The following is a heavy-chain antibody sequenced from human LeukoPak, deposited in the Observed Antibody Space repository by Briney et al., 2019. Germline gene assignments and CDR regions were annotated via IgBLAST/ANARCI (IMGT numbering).Heavy chain of an antibody. CDR1: GFTFSSYS. CDR2: ISSSSSYI. D-gene: IGHD3-22*01. Sequence: GGSLRLSCAASGFTFSSYSMNWVRQAPGKGLEWVSSISSSSSYIYYADSVKGRFTFSRDNAKNSLYLQMNSLRAEDTAVYYCARDSSGKPGTFDYWGQGTLVTVSS. V-gene: IGHV3-21*01. J-gene: IGHJ4*02. CDR3: ARDSSGKPGTFDY.